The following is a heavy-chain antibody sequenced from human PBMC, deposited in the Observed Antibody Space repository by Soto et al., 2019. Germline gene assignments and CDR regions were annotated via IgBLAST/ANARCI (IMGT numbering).Heavy chain of an antibody. V-gene: IGHV3-23*01. D-gene: IGHD6-13*01. J-gene: IGHJ4*02. CDR2: ISGSGDST. CDR3: ARRGPGTYFGY. Sequence: GGSLRLSCAASGFTFSSYAMNWVRQAPGKGLEWVSVISGSGDSTYYADSVKGRFTISRDNSKNTLYLQMNSLRAEDTAVYYCARRGPGTYFGYWGQGTLVTVSS. CDR1: GFTFSSYA.